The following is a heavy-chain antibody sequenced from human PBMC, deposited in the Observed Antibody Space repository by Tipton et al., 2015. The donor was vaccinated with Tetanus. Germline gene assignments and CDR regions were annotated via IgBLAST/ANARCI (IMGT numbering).Heavy chain of an antibody. CDR1: GFIFSSYG. D-gene: IGHD2-15*01. J-gene: IGHJ4*02. V-gene: IGHV3-33*01. Sequence: CAASGFIFSSYGIHWFRQAPGKGLEWVAVSWYDGTDKYYADSVKGRFTISRDNSKNTLYLQMNSLRAEDTAVYYCAREADCSGGSCFSGDFDNWGQGTQVTVSS. CDR2: SWYDGTDK. CDR3: AREADCSGGSCFSGDFDN.